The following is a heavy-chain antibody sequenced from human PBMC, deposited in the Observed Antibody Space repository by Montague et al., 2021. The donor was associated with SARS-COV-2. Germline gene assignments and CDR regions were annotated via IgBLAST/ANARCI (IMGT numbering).Heavy chain of an antibody. CDR1: GGSVSSGSYY. V-gene: IGHV4-61*01. Sequence: SETLSLTCTVSGGSVSSGSYYWSWIRQPPGKGLEWIGYMYDSGITHFASAITHYNPSLSTRVSISVDLSVNLFSLSLSSVSAADTAVYHCAGRDGYEQTMDYWGQGTLVTVSS. D-gene: IGHD5-12*01. CDR2: MYDSGITHFASAIT. J-gene: IGHJ4*02. CDR3: AGRDGYEQTMDY.